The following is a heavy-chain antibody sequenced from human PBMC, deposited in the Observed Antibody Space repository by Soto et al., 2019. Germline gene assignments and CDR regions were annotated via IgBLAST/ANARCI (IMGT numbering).Heavy chain of an antibody. J-gene: IGHJ4*02. CDR3: ARSAKTACSGGSCYPYYFDY. CDR2: MNPNSGNT. V-gene: IGHV1-8*01. Sequence: ASVKVSCKASGYTFTSYDINWVRQATGQGLEWMGWMNPNSGNTGYAQKFQGRVTMTRNTSISTAYMELSSLRSEDTAVYYCARSAKTACSGGSCYPYYFDYWGQGTLVTVSS. D-gene: IGHD2-15*01. CDR1: GYTFTSYD.